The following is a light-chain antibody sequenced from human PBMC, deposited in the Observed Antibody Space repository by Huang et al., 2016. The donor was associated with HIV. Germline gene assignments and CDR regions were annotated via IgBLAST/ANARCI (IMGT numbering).Light chain of an antibody. CDR1: QSLLHSDGNTY. V-gene: IGKV2-30*02. Sequence: DVVMTQSPLSLPVTLGQPASISCRSSQSLLHSDGNTYLIWLQQRPGHSPRRLIYKVSNRESGVPDRFSGSGSGADFTLRISRVEPEDVGVYYCMQGTHWPLTFGGGTKVEIK. J-gene: IGKJ4*01. CDR2: KVS. CDR3: MQGTHWPLT.